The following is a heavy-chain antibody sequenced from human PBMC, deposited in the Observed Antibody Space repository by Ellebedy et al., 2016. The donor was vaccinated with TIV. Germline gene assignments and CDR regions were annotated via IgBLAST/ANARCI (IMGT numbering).Heavy chain of an antibody. J-gene: IGHJ4*02. CDR1: GFTFSSYW. CDR2: INSDGSST. CDR3: AREVGATPV. D-gene: IGHD1-26*01. V-gene: IGHV3-74*01. Sequence: GESLKISCAASGFTFSSYWMHWVRQAPGKGLVWVSRINSDGSSTSYADSVKGRFTISRDNAKNTLYLQMNSLRAEDTAVYYCAREVGATPVWGQGTLVTVSS.